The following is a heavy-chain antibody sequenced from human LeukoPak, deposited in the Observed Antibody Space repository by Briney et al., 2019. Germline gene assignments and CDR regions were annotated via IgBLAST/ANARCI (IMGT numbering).Heavy chain of an antibody. Sequence: GGSLRLSCEASGFTFDDYGMSWVRQAPGKGLEWVSGINWSGGRTGYADSVKGRFTISRDNAKNSLYLQMNSLRAEDTALYYCAKRSNSGWNLDYWGQGTLVTVSS. J-gene: IGHJ4*02. V-gene: IGHV3-20*04. D-gene: IGHD6-19*01. CDR2: INWSGGRT. CDR3: AKRSNSGWNLDY. CDR1: GFTFDDYG.